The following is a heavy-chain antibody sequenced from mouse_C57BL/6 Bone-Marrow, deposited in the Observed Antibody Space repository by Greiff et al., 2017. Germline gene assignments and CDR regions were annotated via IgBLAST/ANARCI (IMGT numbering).Heavy chain of an antibody. CDR2: ISIGGSYT. V-gene: IGHV5-6*01. Sequence: EVKLMESGGDLVKPGGSLKLSCAASGFTFSSYGMSWVRQTPDKRLEWVATISIGGSYTYYPDSVKGRFTISRDNAKNTLYLQMSSLKSEDTAMYYCARLDSSGYFDYWGQGTTLTVSS. CDR1: GFTFSSYG. J-gene: IGHJ2*01. CDR3: ARLDSSGYFDY. D-gene: IGHD3-2*02.